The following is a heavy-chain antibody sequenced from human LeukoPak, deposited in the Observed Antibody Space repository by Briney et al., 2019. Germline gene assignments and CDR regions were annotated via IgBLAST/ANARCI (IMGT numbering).Heavy chain of an antibody. D-gene: IGHD3-22*01. CDR2: ISTSGGTT. CDR3: AKHLVKNFYDNSGYLGAFDI. J-gene: IGHJ3*02. Sequence: GGCLRLACGASGFTFNTYAMSWVRLAPGTGPEWVSSISTSGGTTYYADSVKGRFTISRDNSKNTLYLQMSTLRGDDTAVYYCAKHLVKNFYDNSGYLGAFDIWGRGTMVTVSS. CDR1: GFTFNTYA. V-gene: IGHV3-23*01.